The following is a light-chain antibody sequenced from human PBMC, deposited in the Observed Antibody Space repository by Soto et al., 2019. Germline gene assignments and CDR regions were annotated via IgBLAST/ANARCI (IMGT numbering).Light chain of an antibody. J-gene: IGLJ1*01. CDR2: DNN. Sequence: QSVLTQPPSVSGAPGQRVIISCTGSSSNIGAGYDVHWYQQLPGTAPRLLIYDNNNRPSGVPARFSVSKSDTSASLAITGLQPEDEADYYFQSYDSSLSGSYVFGTGTKLTVL. V-gene: IGLV1-40*01. CDR1: SSNIGAGYD. CDR3: QSYDSSLSGSYV.